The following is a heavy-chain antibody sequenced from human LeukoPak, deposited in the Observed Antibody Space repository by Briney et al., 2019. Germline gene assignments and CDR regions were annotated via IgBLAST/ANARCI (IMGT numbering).Heavy chain of an antibody. CDR1: GFTFGSYG. CDR2: IRYDGSNK. J-gene: IGHJ6*02. D-gene: IGHD2-2*01. CDR3: AKDVVVVPAAQYYYYGMDV. Sequence: GGSLRLSCAASGFTFGSYGMHWVRQAPGKGLEWVAFIRYDGSNKYYADSVKGRFTISRDNSKNTLYLQMNSLRAEDTAVYYCAKDVVVVPAAQYYYYGMDVWGQGTTVTVSS. V-gene: IGHV3-30*02.